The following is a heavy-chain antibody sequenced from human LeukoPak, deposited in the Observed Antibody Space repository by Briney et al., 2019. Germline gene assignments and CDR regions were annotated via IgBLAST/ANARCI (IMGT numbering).Heavy chain of an antibody. Sequence: TGGSLRLSCAASGFTFSSYAMSWVRQAPGKGLEWVSAISGSGGSTYYADSVKGRFTISRDNSKNTLYLQMNSLRAEDTAVYYCAKDPSDSYNENYWGQGTLVTVSS. D-gene: IGHD5-24*01. CDR1: GFTFSSYA. V-gene: IGHV3-23*01. CDR3: AKDPSDSYNENY. CDR2: ISGSGGST. J-gene: IGHJ4*02.